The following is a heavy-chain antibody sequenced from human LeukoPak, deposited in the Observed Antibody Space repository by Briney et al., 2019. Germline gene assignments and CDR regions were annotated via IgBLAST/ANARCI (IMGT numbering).Heavy chain of an antibody. J-gene: IGHJ6*04. CDR1: GFTFSSYE. Sequence: PGGSLRLSCAASGFTFSSYEMNWVRQAPGKGLEWVSYINSSGSTKYYADSVKGRFTISRDNAKNSLYLQMNSLRAEDTDVYYCAELGITMIGGVWGKGTTVTISS. V-gene: IGHV3-48*03. CDR2: INSSGSTK. CDR3: AELGITMIGGV. D-gene: IGHD3-10*02.